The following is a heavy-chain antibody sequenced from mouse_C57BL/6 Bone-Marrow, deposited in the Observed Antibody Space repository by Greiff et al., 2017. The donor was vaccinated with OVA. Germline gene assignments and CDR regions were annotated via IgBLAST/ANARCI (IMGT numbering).Heavy chain of an antibody. D-gene: IGHD1-1*01. CDR2: IDPETGGT. CDR1: GYTFTDYE. CDR3: TRDGTTVVATDWYFDV. J-gene: IGHJ1*03. V-gene: IGHV1-15*01. Sequence: LQESGAELVRPGASVTLSCKASGYTFTDYEMHWVKQTPVHGLEWIGAIDPETGGTAYNQKFKGKAILTADKSSSTAYMELRSLTSEDSAVYYCTRDGTTVVATDWYFDVWGTGTTVTVSS.